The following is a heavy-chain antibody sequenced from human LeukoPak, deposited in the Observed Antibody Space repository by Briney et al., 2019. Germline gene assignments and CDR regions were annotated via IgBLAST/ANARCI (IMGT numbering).Heavy chain of an antibody. CDR1: GYTFTGYY. D-gene: IGHD6-13*01. J-gene: IGHJ4*02. CDR3: ARTPSLTYSSSWSASSQIYYFDY. V-gene: IGHV1-2*02. CDR2: INPNSGGT. Sequence: ASVRVSCKASGYTFTGYYVHWVRQAPGQGLEWMGWINPNSGGTNCEQKFQGRVTLTRDTSISTAYIELTRLSSDDTAVYYCARTPSLTYSSSWSASSQIYYFDYWGQGTLVTVSS.